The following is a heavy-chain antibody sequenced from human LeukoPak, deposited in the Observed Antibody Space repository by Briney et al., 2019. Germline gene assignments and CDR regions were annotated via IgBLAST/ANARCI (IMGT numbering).Heavy chain of an antibody. CDR2: IGTAGDT. J-gene: IGHJ3*02. CDR3: ARAPPYYYDNSGYSGAFDI. Sequence: GGSLRLSCAASGFTFSSYDMHWVRHPTGKGLEWVSAIGTAGDTYYPGSVKGRFTISRENAKNSLYLQMNSLRAGDTAVYYCARAPPYYYDNSGYSGAFDIWGQGTMVTVSS. D-gene: IGHD3-22*01. CDR1: GFTFSSYD. V-gene: IGHV3-13*01.